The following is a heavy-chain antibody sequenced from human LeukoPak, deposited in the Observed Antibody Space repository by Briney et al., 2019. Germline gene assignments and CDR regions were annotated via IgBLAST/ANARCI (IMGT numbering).Heavy chain of an antibody. CDR1: GGSISSDGYS. Sequence: SQTLSLTCAVSGGSISSDGYSWSWIRQPPGKGLEWIGYIYHSGSTYYNPSLKSRASISVDRSKNQFSLNLSSATAADTAVYYCARGSGGIYYGGIDYWGQGTLVIVSS. J-gene: IGHJ4*02. D-gene: IGHD1-26*01. CDR3: ARGSGGIYYGGIDY. CDR2: IYHSGST. V-gene: IGHV4-30-2*01.